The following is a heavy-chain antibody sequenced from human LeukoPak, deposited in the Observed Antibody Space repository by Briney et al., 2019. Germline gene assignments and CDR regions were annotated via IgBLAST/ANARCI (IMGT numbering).Heavy chain of an antibody. CDR3: AGASTVTRFLVWSRPFDP. J-gene: IGHJ5*02. Sequence: SETLSLTCAVFGGSFSGYYWSWIRQPPGKGLEWIGEINHSGSTNYNPSLMSRVTISIDTSKTQFSLTLTSVTAADTAVYYRAGASTVTRFLVWSRPFDPWGQGTLVTVSS. CDR1: GGSFSGYY. V-gene: IGHV4-34*01. D-gene: IGHD3-3*01. CDR2: INHSGST.